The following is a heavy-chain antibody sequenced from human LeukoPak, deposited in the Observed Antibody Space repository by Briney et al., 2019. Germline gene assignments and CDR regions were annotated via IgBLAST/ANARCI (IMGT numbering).Heavy chain of an antibody. J-gene: IGHJ2*01. CDR3: TRDSRDGNYFNWYFDL. Sequence: PGGSLRLSCAASGFTVSSNYMGWVRQAPGKGLGWVSVIYSGGTTHYADSVKGRFTISRDNSKNTLYLQMHSLRAEDTAVYYCTRDSRDGNYFNWYFDLWGRGTLVTVSS. CDR1: GFTVSSNY. CDR2: IYSGGTT. D-gene: IGHD5-24*01. V-gene: IGHV3-53*01.